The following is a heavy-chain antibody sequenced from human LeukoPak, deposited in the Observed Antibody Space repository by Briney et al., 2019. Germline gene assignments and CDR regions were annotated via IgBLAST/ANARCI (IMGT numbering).Heavy chain of an antibody. CDR1: GFTFSSYG. Sequence: GGSLRLSCVASGFTFSSYGMHWVRQAPGKGLEWVAFIRYDGSNKYYADSVKGRFTISRDNSKNTLYLQMNSLRAEDTAVYYCAKDRVDFWSGSSLMAAYFDYWGQGTLVTVSS. CDR2: IRYDGSNK. J-gene: IGHJ4*02. D-gene: IGHD3-3*01. V-gene: IGHV3-30*02. CDR3: AKDRVDFWSGSSLMAAYFDY.